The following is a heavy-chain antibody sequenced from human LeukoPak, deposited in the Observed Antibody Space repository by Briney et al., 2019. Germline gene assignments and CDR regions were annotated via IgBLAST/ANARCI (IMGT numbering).Heavy chain of an antibody. CDR2: ISYDGSNK. CDR3: ARDQTAYYEGWFDP. V-gene: IGHV3-30*01. J-gene: IGHJ5*02. CDR1: GFTFRSYA. Sequence: GRSLRLSCAASGFTFRSYAMHWVRQAPGKGLEWVAVISYDGSNKYYADSVKGRFTISRDNSKNTLYLQMNSLRAEDTAVYYCARDQTAYYEGWFDPWGQGTLVTVSS. D-gene: IGHD3-3*01.